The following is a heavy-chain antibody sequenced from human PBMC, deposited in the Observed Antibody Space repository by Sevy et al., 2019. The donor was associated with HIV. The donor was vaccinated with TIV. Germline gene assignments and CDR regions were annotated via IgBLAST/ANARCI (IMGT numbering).Heavy chain of an antibody. CDR1: GYTLSQLS. CDR2: FDPEDGRT. Sequence: ASVKVSCKVFGYTLSQLSMHWVRQAPGKGLEWVGTFDPEDGRTIYAQKFQGRVTMTEDTSTDTAYMELNSLNSEDTAVYYCATTKDYYDSSGYPFDYWGQGTQVTVSS. D-gene: IGHD3-22*01. V-gene: IGHV1-24*01. J-gene: IGHJ4*02. CDR3: ATTKDYYDSSGYPFDY.